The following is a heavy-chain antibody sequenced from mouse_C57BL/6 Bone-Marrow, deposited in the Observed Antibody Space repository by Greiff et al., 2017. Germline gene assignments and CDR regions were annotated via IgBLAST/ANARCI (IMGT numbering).Heavy chain of an antibody. Sequence: VQLQQSGAELVRPGASVKLSCTASGFNIKDDYMHWVKQRPEQGLEWIGWIDPENGDTEYASKFQGKATITADTSSNTAYLQLNSLTSEDTAVYYCTFYSKWTWFAYWGQGTLVTVSA. J-gene: IGHJ3*01. CDR2: IDPENGDT. V-gene: IGHV14-4*01. CDR3: TFYSKWTWFAY. D-gene: IGHD2-5*01. CDR1: GFNIKDDY.